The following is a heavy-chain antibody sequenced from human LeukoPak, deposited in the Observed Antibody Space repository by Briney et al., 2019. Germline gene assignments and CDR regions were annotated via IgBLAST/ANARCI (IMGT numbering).Heavy chain of an antibody. V-gene: IGHV3-48*03. CDR3: GRGWYDGRHFDI. CDR2: IVTSSTI. CDR1: GFSFSSFE. J-gene: IGHJ3*02. Sequence: GGSLRLSCAASGFSFSSFEMNWVRQAPGKGLEWVSKIVTSSTIHYADSVRGRFTISRDSAKNSMYLQMNSLRVEDTAIYYCGRGWYDGRHFDIWGQGTMVTVSS. D-gene: IGHD1-26*01.